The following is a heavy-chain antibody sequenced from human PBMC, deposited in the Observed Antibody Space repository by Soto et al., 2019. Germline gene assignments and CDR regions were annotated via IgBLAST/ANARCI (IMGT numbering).Heavy chain of an antibody. CDR3: ATWRDRCPYYYGMDV. Sequence: GESLKISCKGSGYSFTSYWISWVRQMPGKGLEWMGRIDPSDSYTNYSPSFQGHVTISADKSISTAYLQWSSLKASDTAMYYCATWRDRCPYYYGMDVWGQGTTVTVSS. CDR1: GYSFTSYW. J-gene: IGHJ6*02. V-gene: IGHV5-10-1*01. CDR2: IDPSDSYT. D-gene: IGHD3-3*01.